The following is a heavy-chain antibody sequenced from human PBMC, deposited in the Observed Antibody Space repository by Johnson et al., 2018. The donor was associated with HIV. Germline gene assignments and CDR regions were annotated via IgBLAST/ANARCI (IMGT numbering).Heavy chain of an antibody. V-gene: IGHV3-7*05. Sequence: VQLVESGGGLVQPGGSLRLSCAASGFTFSSYWMSWVRQAPGKGLEWVANIKQDGSEKYYVDSVKGRFTISRDNAKNSLYLQMNSLRAEDTAFYYCAKARVRYSSDVDALDIWGQGTMVTVSS. CDR1: GFTFSSYW. CDR2: IKQDGSEK. CDR3: AKARVRYSSDVDALDI. J-gene: IGHJ3*02. D-gene: IGHD6-19*01.